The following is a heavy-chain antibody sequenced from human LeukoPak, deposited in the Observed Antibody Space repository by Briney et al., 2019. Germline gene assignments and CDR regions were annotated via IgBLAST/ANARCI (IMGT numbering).Heavy chain of an antibody. V-gene: IGHV3-48*04. CDR1: GFTFSSYS. CDR3: AREGPLVDPQYQKWDYYYGMDV. D-gene: IGHD2-2*01. J-gene: IGHJ6*02. CDR2: ISSSSSTI. Sequence: PARPLRLSCAASGFTFSSYSMNWVRQAPGKGLEWVSYISSSSSTIYYADSVKGRFTISRDNAKNSLYLQMNSLRAEDTAVYYCAREGPLVDPQYQKWDYYYGMDVWGQGTSVTVSS.